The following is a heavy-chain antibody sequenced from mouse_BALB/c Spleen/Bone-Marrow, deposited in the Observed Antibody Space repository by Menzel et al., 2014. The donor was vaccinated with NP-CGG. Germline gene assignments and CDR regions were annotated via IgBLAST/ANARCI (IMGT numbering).Heavy chain of an antibody. V-gene: IGHV5-12*02. CDR1: GFTFSDYY. Sequence: EVHLVASGGGLVQPGGSLKLSCATSGFTFSDYYMFWVRQTPEKRLEWVAYISNGGGSTYYPDTVKGRFTISRDNAKNTLYLQMSRLKSEDTAMYYCARQGYDVAMDYWGQGTSVAVSS. CDR3: ARQGYDVAMDY. J-gene: IGHJ4*01. D-gene: IGHD2-14*01. CDR2: ISNGGGST.